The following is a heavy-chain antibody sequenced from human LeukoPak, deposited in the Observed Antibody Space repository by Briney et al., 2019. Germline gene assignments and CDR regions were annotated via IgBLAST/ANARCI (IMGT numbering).Heavy chain of an antibody. CDR1: GFTFSSYA. V-gene: IGHV3-30-3*01. CDR3: ARLGVYGDY. D-gene: IGHD5/OR15-5a*01. Sequence: PGRSLRLSCAASGFTFSSYAMHWVRQAPGKGLEWVAVISYDGSNKYYADSVKGRFTISRDNSKNTLYLQMNSLRAEDTAVYYCARLGVYGDYWGRGTLVTVSS. CDR2: ISYDGSNK. J-gene: IGHJ4*02.